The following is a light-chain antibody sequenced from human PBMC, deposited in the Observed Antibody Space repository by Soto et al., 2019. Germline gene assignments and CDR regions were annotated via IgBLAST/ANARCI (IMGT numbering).Light chain of an antibody. CDR2: GAS. J-gene: IGKJ1*01. CDR3: QQSNSWPPMA. CDR1: QSVSSN. V-gene: IGKV3-15*01. Sequence: EIVMTQSPATLSVSPGERATLSCRASQSVSSNLAWYQQKPGQAPRLLIYGASTRATGIPARFSGSGSGSQFTLTISSLESEDFAVYYCQQSNSWPPMAFVQGTKVEIK.